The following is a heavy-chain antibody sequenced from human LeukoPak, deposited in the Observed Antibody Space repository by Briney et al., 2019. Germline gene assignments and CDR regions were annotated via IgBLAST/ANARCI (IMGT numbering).Heavy chain of an antibody. CDR3: ARDNWPLYYYDSSGYYLDAFDI. CDR1: GYTFTSYA. J-gene: IGHJ3*02. V-gene: IGHV7-4-1*02. CDR2: INTNTGNP. Sequence: ASVKVSCKASGYTFTSYAMNWVRQAPGQGLEWMGWINTNTGNPTYARGFTGRFVFSLDTSVSTAYLQISSLKAEDTAVYYCARDNWPLYYYDSSGYYLDAFDIWGQGTMVTVSS. D-gene: IGHD3-22*01.